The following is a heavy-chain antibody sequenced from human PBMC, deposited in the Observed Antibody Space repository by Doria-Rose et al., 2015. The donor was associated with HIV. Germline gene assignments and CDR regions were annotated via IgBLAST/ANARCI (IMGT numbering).Heavy chain of an antibody. V-gene: IGHV4-34*01. D-gene: IGHD6-13*01. CDR3: ARGTWGQLALFDY. CDR1: GGSFSGYY. CDR2: IDHSGST. J-gene: IGHJ4*02. Sequence: GAGLLKPSETLSLTCAVYGGSFSGYYWSWIRQPPGKGLEWIGEIDHSGSTKNNPSLKSRVTISVDTSKKQVSLKMNSVTAADTAVYYCARGTWGQLALFDYWGPGTLVTVSS.